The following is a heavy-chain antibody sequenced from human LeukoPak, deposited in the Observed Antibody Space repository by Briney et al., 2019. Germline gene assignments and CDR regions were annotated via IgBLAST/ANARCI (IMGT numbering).Heavy chain of an antibody. D-gene: IGHD3-16*01. CDR1: GGSISSYS. V-gene: IGHV4-59*01. J-gene: IGHJ6*03. Sequence: PSETLSLTCTVSGGSISSYSWTWIRQPPGKGLEWIGYMYYSGSPNYNPSLKSRVTISIDTSEKQFSLKLRSVTAADTAVYYCARVGGGIYYYYYMDVWGKGTTVTVSS. CDR3: ARVGGGIYYYYYMDV. CDR2: MYYSGSP.